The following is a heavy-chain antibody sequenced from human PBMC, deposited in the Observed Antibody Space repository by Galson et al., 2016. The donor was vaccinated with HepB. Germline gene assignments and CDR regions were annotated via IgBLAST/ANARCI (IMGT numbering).Heavy chain of an antibody. J-gene: IGHJ4*02. Sequence: SLRLSCAASGFTFSSYGMHWVRQAPGKGLEWVAVASSDGSNNYYPDSVKDRFTVSRDNSKNTLYLQMNSLRTEDTAVYYCARDANLAYCRGDCFWFDYWGPGTLVTVSS. D-gene: IGHD2-21*02. CDR1: GFTFSSYG. CDR3: ARDANLAYCRGDCFWFDY. CDR2: ASSDGSNN. V-gene: IGHV3-30-3*01.